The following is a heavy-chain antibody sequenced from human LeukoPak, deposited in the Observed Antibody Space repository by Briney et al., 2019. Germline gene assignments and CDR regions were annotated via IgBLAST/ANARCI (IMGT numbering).Heavy chain of an antibody. D-gene: IGHD2-21*01. J-gene: IGHJ3*02. V-gene: IGHV3-48*01. Sequence: GGSLRLSCAASGFTFSSYWMSWVRQSPGKGLEWISYISSSGTIYYADSVKGRFTISRDNAKNSLYLQMNSLRAEDTAVYYCARAPCGGACYYAFDIWGHGTMVTVSS. CDR2: ISSSGTI. CDR1: GFTFSSYW. CDR3: ARAPCGGACYYAFDI.